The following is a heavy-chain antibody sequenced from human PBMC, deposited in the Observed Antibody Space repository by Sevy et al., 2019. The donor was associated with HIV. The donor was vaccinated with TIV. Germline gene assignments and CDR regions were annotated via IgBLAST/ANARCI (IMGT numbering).Heavy chain of an antibody. V-gene: IGHV3-7*01. J-gene: IGHJ4*02. CDR2: MKQDGSEK. Sequence: GGSLRLSCAASGFTFSSYWMSWVRQAPGKGLEWVATMKQDGSEKYYVDSVKGRFTISRDNAKHSLYLQMNRLRAEDRAVYYCVREGLGGFSYSLDCWGQGTLVTVSS. D-gene: IGHD5-18*01. CDR1: GFTFSSYW. CDR3: VREGLGGFSYSLDC.